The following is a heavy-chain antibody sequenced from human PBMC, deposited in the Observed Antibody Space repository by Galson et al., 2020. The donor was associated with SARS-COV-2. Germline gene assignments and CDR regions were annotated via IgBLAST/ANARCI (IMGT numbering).Heavy chain of an antibody. D-gene: IGHD2-15*01. J-gene: IGHJ4*02. CDR2: INPNSGGT. CDR3: ASDRCSGGGCYSFDY. CDR1: GYTFTGYY. V-gene: IGHV1-2*02. Sequence: ASVKVSCKASGYTFTGYYIHWVRQAPGQGLEWMGWINPNSGGTNYAQNFQGRVTMTRDTSIGAAYMELSSLRSDDTAVYYCASDRCSGGGCYSFDYWGQGTLVTVSS.